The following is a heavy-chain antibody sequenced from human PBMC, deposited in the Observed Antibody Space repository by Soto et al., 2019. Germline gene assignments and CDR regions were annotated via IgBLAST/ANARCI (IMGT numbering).Heavy chain of an antibody. CDR3: ARDDYGSDGMDV. Sequence: PSETLSLTCTVSGDSFSNYYWSWIRQPAGKGLEWIGRIYPSGTTNYNPSLKSRLTMSRDTSKNQFSLSLRSVTAADTAVYFCARDDYGSDGMDVWGQGTTVTVSS. V-gene: IGHV4-4*07. CDR1: GDSFSNYY. D-gene: IGHD3-10*01. CDR2: IYPSGTT. J-gene: IGHJ6*02.